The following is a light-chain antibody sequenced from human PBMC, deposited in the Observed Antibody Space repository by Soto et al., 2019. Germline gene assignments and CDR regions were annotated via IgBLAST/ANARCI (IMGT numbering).Light chain of an antibody. CDR1: QSVSTSF. Sequence: EVVLTQSPGTLSLSPGERAALSFSASQSVSTSFLAWYQQKPGQAPRLLIYGAFSRATGIPDRFSGSGSGTDFTLTISRLEPEDFAVYYCQQYGNSIPITFGQGTRLEIK. CDR2: GAF. V-gene: IGKV3-20*01. CDR3: QQYGNSIPIT. J-gene: IGKJ5*01.